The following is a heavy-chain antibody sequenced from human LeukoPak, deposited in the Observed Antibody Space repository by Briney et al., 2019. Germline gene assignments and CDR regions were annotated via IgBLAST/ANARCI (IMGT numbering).Heavy chain of an antibody. D-gene: IGHD2-15*01. J-gene: IGHJ4*02. CDR3: TSPRYCSGGSCYSFDY. Sequence: GSLRLSCAASGLTFSGSAMHWVRQAPGKGLEWVGRIRSKANSYATAYAASVKGRFTISRDDSKNTAYLQMNSLKTGDTAEYYCTSPRYCSGGSCYSFDYWGQGTLVTVSS. CDR1: GLTFSGSA. CDR2: IRSKANSYAT. V-gene: IGHV3-73*01.